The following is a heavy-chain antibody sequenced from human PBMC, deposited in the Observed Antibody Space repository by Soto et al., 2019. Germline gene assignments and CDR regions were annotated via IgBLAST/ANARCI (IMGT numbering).Heavy chain of an antibody. CDR3: ARDYYYGSGAPGVVYGMDV. V-gene: IGHV1-3*01. Sequence: QVQLVQSGAEVKKPGASVKVSCKASGYTFTSYAMHWVRQAPGQRLEWMGWINAGNGNTKYSQKFQGRVTITRDTSASTAYMELSSLRSEDTAVYYCARDYYYGSGAPGVVYGMDVWGQGTTVTVSS. D-gene: IGHD3-10*01. J-gene: IGHJ6*02. CDR1: GYTFTSYA. CDR2: INAGNGNT.